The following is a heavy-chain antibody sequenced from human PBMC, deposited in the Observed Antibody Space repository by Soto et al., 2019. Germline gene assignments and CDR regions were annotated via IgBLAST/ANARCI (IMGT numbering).Heavy chain of an antibody. CDR1: GYTFTGYY. CDR2: INPNSGGT. V-gene: IGHV1-2*02. D-gene: IGHD6-19*01. J-gene: IGHJ4*02. Sequence: ASVKVSCKASGYTFTGYYMHWVRQAPGQGLEWMGWINPNSGGTNYAQKFQGRVTMTRDTSISTAYMELSRLRSDDTAVYYCARVSVAGTEFDYWGQGTLVTVSS. CDR3: ARVSVAGTEFDY.